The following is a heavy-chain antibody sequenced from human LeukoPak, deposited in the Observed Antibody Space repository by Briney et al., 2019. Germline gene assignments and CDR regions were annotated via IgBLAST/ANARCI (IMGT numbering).Heavy chain of an antibody. V-gene: IGHV4-59*12. J-gene: IGHJ4*02. CDR2: ISYSASS. CDR1: GGSISNYY. CDR3: AKVAKYYYGSETYFFFED. Sequence: SETLSLTCTVSGGSISNYYWSWIRQPPGKGLEWLGYISYSASSNYNPSLKSRVSISVDTSKNKFSLKLNSVTAADTAVYYCAKVAKYYYGSETYFFFEDWGQGTLVTVSS. D-gene: IGHD3-10*01.